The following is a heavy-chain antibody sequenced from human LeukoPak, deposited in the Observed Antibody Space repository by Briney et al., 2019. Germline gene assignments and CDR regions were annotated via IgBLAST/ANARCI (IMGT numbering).Heavy chain of an antibody. CDR3: ARLYYYYYYMDV. CDR1: GFSVNDFY. J-gene: IGHJ6*03. Sequence: PGGSLRLSCAAFGFSVNDFYMSWIRQSPGKGLEWISDSSSHGTNVYYADSVKGRFTISRDNAKNSLYLQMNSLRAEDTAVYYCARLYYYYYYMDVWGKGTTVTVSS. V-gene: IGHV3-11*04. CDR2: SSSHGTNV.